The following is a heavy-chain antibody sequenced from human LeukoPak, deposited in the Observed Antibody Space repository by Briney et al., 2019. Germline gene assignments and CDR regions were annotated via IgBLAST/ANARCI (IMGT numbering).Heavy chain of an antibody. J-gene: IGHJ5*02. D-gene: IGHD3-3*01. CDR3: ARRGITIEAFDP. V-gene: IGHV4-38-2*01. Sequence: PSETLSLTCAVSGYSISSGYYWGWIRQPPGKGLEWIGSTYHSGSTYYNPSLKSRVTISVDTSKNQFSLKLSSVTAADTAVYYCARRGITIEAFDPWGQGTLVTVSS. CDR2: TYHSGST. CDR1: GYSISSGYY.